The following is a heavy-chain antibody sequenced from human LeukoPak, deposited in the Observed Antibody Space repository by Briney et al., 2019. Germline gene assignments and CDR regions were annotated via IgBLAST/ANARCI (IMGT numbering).Heavy chain of an antibody. Sequence: KASESLSLTCAVHGGSFSGYYWGWIRQPPRKGLEWIGEINHSGSTNYNPSLKSRVTISVDTSKDQFSLKLSSVTAADTAVYYCARGVEYSSSSSGVGSYFDSWGEGPLVSVSS. D-gene: IGHD6-6*01. CDR3: ARGVEYSSSSSGVGSYFDS. J-gene: IGHJ4*02. CDR1: GGSFSGYY. V-gene: IGHV4-34*01. CDR2: INHSGST.